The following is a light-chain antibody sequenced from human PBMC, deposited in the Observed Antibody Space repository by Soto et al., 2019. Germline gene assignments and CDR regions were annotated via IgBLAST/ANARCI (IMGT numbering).Light chain of an antibody. CDR2: GAS. J-gene: IGKJ1*01. CDR1: QSVSGSN. Sequence: EIVLTQSPATLSLSPGERATLSCNASQSVSGSNLAWYQQKPGQAPRLLIYGASSRATGIPDRFSGSGSGTDFTLTISRLEPEDFAVYYCQQYGSSPRTFGQGTKVDI. CDR3: QQYGSSPRT. V-gene: IGKV3-20*01.